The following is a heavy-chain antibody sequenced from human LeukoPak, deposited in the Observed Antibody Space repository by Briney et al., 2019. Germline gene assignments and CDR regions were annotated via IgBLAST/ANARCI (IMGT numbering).Heavy chain of an antibody. CDR3: ARDETVRGVS. CDR1: GFTFSSYS. V-gene: IGHV3-48*04. J-gene: IGHJ4*02. D-gene: IGHD3-10*01. Sequence: PGGSVRLSCAASGFTFSSYSMNWVRQAPGKGLEWVSYISSSASTIYYADSVRGRFTISRDNAKNSLYLQMNSLRAEDTAVYYCARDETVRGVSWGQGTLVTVSS. CDR2: ISSSASTI.